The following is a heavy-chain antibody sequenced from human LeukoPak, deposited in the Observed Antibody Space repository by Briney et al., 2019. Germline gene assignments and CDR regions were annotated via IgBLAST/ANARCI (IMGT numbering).Heavy chain of an antibody. CDR3: ARGAWNYYGSGSYYNFDY. CDR1: GFTFSSYD. CDR2: IGTAGDT. J-gene: IGHJ4*02. D-gene: IGHD3-10*01. Sequence: PGGSLRLSCAASGFTFSSYDMHWVRQATGKGLEWVSAIGTAGDTYYPGSVKGRITISRENAKNSLYLQMNSLRAGDTAVYYCARGAWNYYGSGSYYNFDYWGQGTLVTVSS. V-gene: IGHV3-13*04.